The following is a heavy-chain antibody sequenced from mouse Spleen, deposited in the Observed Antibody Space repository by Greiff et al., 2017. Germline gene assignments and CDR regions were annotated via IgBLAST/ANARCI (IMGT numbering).Heavy chain of an antibody. V-gene: IGHV1-80*01. Sequence: QVQLKESGAELVKPGASVKISCKASGYAFSSYWMNWVKQRPGKGLEWIGQIYPGDGDTNYNGKFKGKATLTADKSSSTAYMQLSSLTSEDSAVYFCASTNWDGRFAYWGQGTLVTVSA. D-gene: IGHD4-1*01. CDR2: IYPGDGDT. J-gene: IGHJ3*01. CDR3: ASTNWDGRFAY. CDR1: GYAFSSYW.